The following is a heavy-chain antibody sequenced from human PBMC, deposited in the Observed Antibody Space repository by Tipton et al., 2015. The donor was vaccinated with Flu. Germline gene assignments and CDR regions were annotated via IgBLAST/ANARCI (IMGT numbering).Heavy chain of an antibody. CDR2: ISHSGST. CDR3: ARSSTRGESDF. V-gene: IGHV4-38-2*01. J-gene: IGHJ4*02. Sequence: PGLVKPSETLSLTCAVSGFSISSAYYWGWIRQPPGKGLEWIGSISHSGSTYHNPSLKSRVTISRDTSKNQFSLRLTSVTAADTAVYYCARSSTRGESDFWGQGILVTVSS. CDR1: GFSISSAYY. D-gene: IGHD3-16*01.